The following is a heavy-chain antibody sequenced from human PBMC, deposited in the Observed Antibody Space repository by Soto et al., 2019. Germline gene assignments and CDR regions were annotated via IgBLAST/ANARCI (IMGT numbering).Heavy chain of an antibody. CDR2: IYPGDSDT. CDR3: ARQEIFYDILTVFGRADYYGMDV. Sequence: GESLKISCKGSGYSFTSYWIGWVRQMPGKGLEWMGIIYPGDSDTRYSPSFQGQVTISADKSISTAYLQWSSLKASDTAMYYCARQEIFYDILTVFGRADYYGMDVWGKGTTVTVSS. V-gene: IGHV5-51*01. D-gene: IGHD3-9*01. CDR1: GYSFTSYW. J-gene: IGHJ6*04.